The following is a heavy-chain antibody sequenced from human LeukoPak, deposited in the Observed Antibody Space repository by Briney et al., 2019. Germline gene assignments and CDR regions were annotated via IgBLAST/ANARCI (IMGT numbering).Heavy chain of an antibody. D-gene: IGHD3/OR15-3a*01. V-gene: IGHV3-23*01. J-gene: IGHJ6*03. CDR1: GFTFSSYG. CDR2: LSGSGDST. CDR3: ARAIFGLVIVYYMDV. Sequence: GGSLRLSCAASGFTFSSYGMHWVRQAPGKGLEWVSRLSGSGDSTYYADSVKGRFTISRDNSKNTLYLQMNSLRAEDTAIYFCARAIFGLVIVYYMDVWGKGTTVTVSS.